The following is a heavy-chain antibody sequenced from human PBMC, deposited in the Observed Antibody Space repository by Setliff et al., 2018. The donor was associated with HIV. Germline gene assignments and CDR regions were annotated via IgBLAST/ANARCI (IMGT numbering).Heavy chain of an antibody. D-gene: IGHD6-25*01. CDR1: GFTFSSYW. CDR2: IKQDGSEK. J-gene: IGHJ6*04. CDR3: ARGKAAMDV. Sequence: PSETLSLSCAASGFTFSSYWMSWVRQAPGKGLEWVANIKQDGSEKYYVDSVKGRFTISRDNAKNSLYLQMNSLRAEDTAVYYCARGKAAMDVWGKGTTVTVSS. V-gene: IGHV3-7*01.